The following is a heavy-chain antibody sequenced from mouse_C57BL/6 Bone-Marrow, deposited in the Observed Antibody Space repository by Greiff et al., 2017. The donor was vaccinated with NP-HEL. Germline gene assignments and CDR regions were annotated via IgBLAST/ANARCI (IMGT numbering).Heavy chain of an antibody. CDR3: ARELYYYAMDY. CDR1: GFTFSSYG. V-gene: IGHV5-6*01. J-gene: IGHJ4*01. CDR2: ISSGGSYT. Sequence: EVQLMESGGDLVKPGGSLKLSCAASGFTFSSYGMSWVRQTPDKRLEWVATISSGGSYTYYPDSVKGRFTISRDNAKNTLYLQMSSLKSEDTAMYYCARELYYYAMDYWGQGTSVTVSS. D-gene: IGHD1-1*02.